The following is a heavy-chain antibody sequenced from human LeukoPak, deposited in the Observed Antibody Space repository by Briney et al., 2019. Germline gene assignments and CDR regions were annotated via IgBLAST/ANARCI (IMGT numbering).Heavy chain of an antibody. D-gene: IGHD3-22*01. CDR3: ASRIYSSGYYYGY. CDR2: INHSGST. V-gene: IGHV4-34*01. CDR1: GGSFSGYY. J-gene: IGHJ4*02. Sequence: SETLSLTCAVYGGSFSGYYWSWIRQPPGKGLEWIGEINHSGSTNYNPSLKSRVTISVDTSKNQFSLKLSSVTAADTAVYYCASRIYSSGYYYGYWGQGTLVTVSS.